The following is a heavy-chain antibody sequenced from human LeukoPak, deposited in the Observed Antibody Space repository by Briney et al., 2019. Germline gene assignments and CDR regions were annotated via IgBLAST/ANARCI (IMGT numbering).Heavy chain of an antibody. V-gene: IGHV1-18*04. CDR2: TSAYNGNT. Sequence: ASVNISRKASRYIFTSHGIRWVRQVPGHGLEWMGWTSAYNGNTNYAQKFQGRVTMTRDTSTRTAYMELRSLKSDDTAVYYCARVLYGDYALDSWGQGTGLTVS. CDR3: ARVLYGDYALDS. D-gene: IGHD4-17*01. CDR1: RYIFTSHG. J-gene: IGHJ4*02.